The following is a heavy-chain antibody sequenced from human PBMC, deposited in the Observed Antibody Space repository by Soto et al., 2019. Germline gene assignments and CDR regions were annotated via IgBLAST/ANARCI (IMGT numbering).Heavy chain of an antibody. J-gene: IGHJ6*02. Sequence: SVKVSCKASGGAFSYYAFSWVRQAPGQGLEWLGGIMPIFRAPDYAQKFQGRVTITADEFTRTAYMEMNSLRSEDTAVYYCASWLKGPDIGNYYYGMDVWGQGTTVTVSS. V-gene: IGHV1-69*13. D-gene: IGHD2-15*01. CDR1: GGAFSYYA. CDR3: ASWLKGPDIGNYYYGMDV. CDR2: IMPIFRAP.